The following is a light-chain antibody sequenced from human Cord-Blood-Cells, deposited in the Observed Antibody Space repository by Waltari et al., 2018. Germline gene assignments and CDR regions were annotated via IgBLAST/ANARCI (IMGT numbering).Light chain of an antibody. CDR2: DAS. CDR3: QQYNSYSWT. V-gene: IGKV1-5*01. J-gene: IGKJ1*01. Sequence: DIQMTPSPSTLSASVGDRVTLTCRASQSISSWLAWYQQKPGKAPKLLIYDASSLESGVPSRFSGSGSGTEFTLTISSLQPDDFATYYFQQYNSYSWTFGQGTKVEIK. CDR1: QSISSW.